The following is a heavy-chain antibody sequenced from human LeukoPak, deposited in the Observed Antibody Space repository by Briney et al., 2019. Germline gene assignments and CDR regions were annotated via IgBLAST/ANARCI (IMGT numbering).Heavy chain of an antibody. D-gene: IGHD3-10*01. J-gene: IGHJ5*02. V-gene: IGHV1-2*02. CDR3: ARAHYGSGSYYTS. CDR2: INPNSGGT. CDR1: GYTFTGYY. Sequence: ASVTVSCKASGYTFTGYYMHWVRQAPGQGLEWMGWINPNSGGTNYAQKFQGRVTMTRDTSISTAYMELSRLRSDDTAVYYCARAHYGSGSYYTSWGQGTLVTVSS.